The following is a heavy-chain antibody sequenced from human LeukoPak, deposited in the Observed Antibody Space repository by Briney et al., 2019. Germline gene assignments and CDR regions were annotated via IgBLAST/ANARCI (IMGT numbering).Heavy chain of an antibody. CDR3: AKTVVDFWNPRGEYYGMDV. V-gene: IGHV3-23*01. J-gene: IGHJ6*02. CDR1: GFTFSTYA. CDR2: INGIGGST. D-gene: IGHD3-3*01. Sequence: PGGSLRLSCAASGFTFSTYAMSWVRQAPGKGLEWVSAINGIGGSTYYADSVKGRFIISRDNSKNTLYLQMNSLRAEDTAEYYCAKTVVDFWNPRGEYYGMDVWGQGTTVTVSS.